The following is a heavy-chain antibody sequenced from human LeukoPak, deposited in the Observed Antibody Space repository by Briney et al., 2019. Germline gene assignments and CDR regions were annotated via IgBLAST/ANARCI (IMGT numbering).Heavy chain of an antibody. V-gene: IGHV4-59*08. CDR3: ARPYPYAFDI. CDR1: GGSISNHC. CDR2: ICYSRNT. Sequence: SETLSLTCTVSGGSISNHCWSWIGQPPGKELEWIGSICYSRNTNYNPSLKSRVTISGDTSKNAFSLNLRSMTATDTAVYYCARPYPYAFDIWGQGTMVNVYS. J-gene: IGHJ3*02.